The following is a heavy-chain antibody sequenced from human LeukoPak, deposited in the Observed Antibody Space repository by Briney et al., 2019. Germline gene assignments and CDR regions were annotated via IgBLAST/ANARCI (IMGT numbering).Heavy chain of an antibody. D-gene: IGHD3-10*01. CDR1: GYTFTGYY. CDR3: ARGGSKLLWFGELSSRWFDP. Sequence: ASVKVSCKASGYTFTGYYMHWVRQAPGQGLEWMGWINPNSGGTNYAQKFQGRVTITRNTSISTAYMELSSLRSEDTAVYYCARGGSKLLWFGELSSRWFDPWGQGTLVTVSS. V-gene: IGHV1-2*02. J-gene: IGHJ5*02. CDR2: INPNSGGT.